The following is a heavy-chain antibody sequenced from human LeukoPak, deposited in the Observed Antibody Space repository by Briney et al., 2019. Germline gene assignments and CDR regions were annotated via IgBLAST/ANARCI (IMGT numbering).Heavy chain of an antibody. CDR3: ARSLWPEDY. CDR2: INQDGNSQ. CDR1: GFAFSSYW. J-gene: IGHJ4*02. Sequence: QAGGSLRLSCEASGFAFSSYWASWVRQAPGKGLEWVANINQDGNSQNYVDSVRGRLTISKDNAKNSVYLQMNSLRAEDTAVYYCARSLWPEDYWGQGILVTVSS. D-gene: IGHD2-21*01. V-gene: IGHV3-7*01.